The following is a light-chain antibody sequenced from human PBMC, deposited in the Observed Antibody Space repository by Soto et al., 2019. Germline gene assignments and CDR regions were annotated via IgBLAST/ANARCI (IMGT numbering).Light chain of an antibody. CDR3: LQDYDFPYT. V-gene: IGKV1-6*01. CDR1: QDIKND. CDR2: TAS. Sequence: AIQMTQSPSSLSASVGDRVSISCRARQDIKNDLGWFQQKPGKAPNLLIYTASRLQTGVPSRFRGSGSGTDLTLTISGLQPEDFATYYCLQDYDFPYTFGQGTKLEIK. J-gene: IGKJ2*01.